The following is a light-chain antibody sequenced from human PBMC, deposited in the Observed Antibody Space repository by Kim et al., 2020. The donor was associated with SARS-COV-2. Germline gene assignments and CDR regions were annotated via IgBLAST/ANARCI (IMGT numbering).Light chain of an antibody. J-gene: IGLJ3*02. Sequence: SSELTQDPAVSVALGQTVTITCQGDSLRRYDATCYHKKPGQAPVLVIYDKTTRPSGIPYRFSGTRSGKIASLIINGAQAADEAAYYCNSRHGSGNHLVFGGGTQLTVL. CDR2: DKT. CDR3: NSRHGSGNHLV. CDR1: SLRRYD. V-gene: IGLV3-19*01.